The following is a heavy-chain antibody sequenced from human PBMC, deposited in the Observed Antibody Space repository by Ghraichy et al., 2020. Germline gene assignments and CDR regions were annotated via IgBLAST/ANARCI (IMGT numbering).Heavy chain of an antibody. CDR2: IYHSGST. CDR3: ARDRSFYYFDY. Sequence: SETLSLTCAVSGYSISSGYYWGWIRQPPGKGLEWIGSIYHSGSTYYNPSLKSRVTISVDTSKNQFSLKLSSVTAADTAVYYCARDRSFYYFDYWGQGTLVTVSS. CDR1: GYSISSGYY. D-gene: IGHD6-13*01. J-gene: IGHJ4*02. V-gene: IGHV4-38-2*02.